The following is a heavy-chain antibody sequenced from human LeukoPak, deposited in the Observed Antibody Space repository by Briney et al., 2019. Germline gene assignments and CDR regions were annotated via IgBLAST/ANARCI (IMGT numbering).Heavy chain of an antibody. V-gene: IGHV3-21*01. J-gene: IGHJ4*02. CDR2: ISSSSSYI. Sequence: GGSLRLSCAASGFTFSSYSMNWVRQAPGKGLEWVSSISSSSSYIYYVDSVKGRFTISRDNAKNSLYLQMNSLRAEDTAVYYCARGAQFLDYWGQGTLVTVSS. D-gene: IGHD5-24*01. CDR1: GFTFSSYS. CDR3: ARGAQFLDY.